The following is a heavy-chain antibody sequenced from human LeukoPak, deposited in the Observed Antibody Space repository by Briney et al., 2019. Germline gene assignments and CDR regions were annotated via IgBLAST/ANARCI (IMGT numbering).Heavy chain of an antibody. CDR2: IRGGST. V-gene: IGHV3-23*01. J-gene: IGHJ4*02. D-gene: IGHD5-24*01. CDR3: AKGGDGYDWGFDY. CDR1: AFTFSNYA. Sequence: GGSLRLSCATSAFTFSNYAMNWVRQAPGKGLERVSGIRGGSTYYAESVKGRFTIFRDNSKNTLDLQMNSLRAEDTAVYYCAKGGDGYDWGFDYWGQGTLVTVSS.